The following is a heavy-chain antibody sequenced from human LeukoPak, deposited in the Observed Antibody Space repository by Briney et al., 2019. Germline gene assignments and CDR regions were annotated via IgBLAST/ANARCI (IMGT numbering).Heavy chain of an antibody. D-gene: IGHD2/OR15-2a*01. J-gene: IGHJ6*02. CDR1: GFTFSRYW. Sequence: GGSLSLSCAASGFTFSRYWMNGLRQAPGKGLVWVSRISTDGSTTTYADSVKGRFTISRDNGKNTLYLQMNSLIAEDTAVYYCASYLTSIPSGMDVWGQGTTVTVSS. CDR3: ASYLTSIPSGMDV. V-gene: IGHV3-74*01. CDR2: ISTDGSTT.